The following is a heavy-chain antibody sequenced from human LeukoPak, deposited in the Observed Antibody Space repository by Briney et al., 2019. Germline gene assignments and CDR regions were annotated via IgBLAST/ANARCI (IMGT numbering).Heavy chain of an antibody. CDR3: AREADSSGWYGDAFDI. V-gene: IGHV4-59*11. Sequence: PAETLSHTRCVSGGSISRQFWSWLRQPTGKGLEWLGNIYCSGSTNYTPSLKSRVTISVDTSKIQFSLKLSSVTAADTAVYYCAREADSSGWYGDAFDIWGQGTMVTVSS. CDR2: IYCSGST. J-gene: IGHJ3*02. D-gene: IGHD6-19*01. CDR1: GGSISRQF.